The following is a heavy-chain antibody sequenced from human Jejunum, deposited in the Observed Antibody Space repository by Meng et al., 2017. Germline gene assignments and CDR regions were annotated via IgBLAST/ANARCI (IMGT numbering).Heavy chain of an antibody. J-gene: IGHJ6*02. CDR3: ARDEYGDYYYGMDV. V-gene: IGHV3-33*01. CDR1: GFTFSSYG. CDR2: IWNAGSNK. Sequence: GESLKISCAASGFTFSSYGRHWVRQAPGKGLEWVAVIWNAGSNKYYADSVKGRFTISRDNSKNTLYLQMNSLRAEDTAMYYCARDEYGDYYYGMDVWGQGTTVTVSS. D-gene: IGHD4-17*01.